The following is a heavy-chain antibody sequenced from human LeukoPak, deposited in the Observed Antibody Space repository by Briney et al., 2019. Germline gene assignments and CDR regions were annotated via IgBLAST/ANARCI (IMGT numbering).Heavy chain of an antibody. V-gene: IGHV3-30*02. J-gene: IGHJ3*02. D-gene: IGHD6-13*01. CDR3: AKPTSGYSSSWNAFDI. CDR2: IRYDGSNK. Sequence: GGSLRLSCAASGFTFSSYGMHWVRQAPGKGLEWEAFIRYDGSNKYYADSVKGRFTISRDNSKNTLYLQMNSLRAEDTAVYYCAKPTSGYSSSWNAFDIWGQGTMVTVSS. CDR1: GFTFSSYG.